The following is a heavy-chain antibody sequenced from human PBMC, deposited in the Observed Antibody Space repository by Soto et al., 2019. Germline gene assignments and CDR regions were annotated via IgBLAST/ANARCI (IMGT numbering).Heavy chain of an antibody. V-gene: IGHV4-39*01. Sequence: QLQLQESGPGLVKASETLSLTCNVSGGSISSSRSYWAWIRQPPGKGLEWIANIFYSGSTYYNPSLAARGSVYVATAKCQSSRKLSSVVAADTAVYYCARQIRTAYIDSWFDAWGHGTLLTVSS. CDR3: ARQIRTAYIDSWFDA. CDR2: IFYSGST. J-gene: IGHJ5*01. D-gene: IGHD3-16*01. CDR1: GGSISSSRSY.